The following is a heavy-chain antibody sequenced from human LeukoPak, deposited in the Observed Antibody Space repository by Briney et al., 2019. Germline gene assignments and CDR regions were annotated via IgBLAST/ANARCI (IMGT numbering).Heavy chain of an antibody. CDR1: GGSISSYY. CDR3: ARWSTAFDY. CDR2: IYHSGST. Sequence: PSETLSLTCTVSGGSISSYYWSWIRQPPGKGLEWIGYIYHSGSTNYNPSLKSRVTISVDTSKNQFSLKLSSVTAADTAVYYCARWSTAFDYWGQGTLATVSS. J-gene: IGHJ4*02. D-gene: IGHD3-3*01. V-gene: IGHV4-59*01.